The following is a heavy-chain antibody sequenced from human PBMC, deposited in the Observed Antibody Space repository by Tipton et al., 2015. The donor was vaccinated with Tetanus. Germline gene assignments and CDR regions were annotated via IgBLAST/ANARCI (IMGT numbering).Heavy chain of an antibody. CDR1: GGSISDKKNY. CDR2: IYFKGDT. J-gene: IGHJ5*02. CDR3: ARHLYGYWFDP. V-gene: IGHV4-39*02. D-gene: IGHD3-10*01. Sequence: TLSLTCTVSGGSISDKKNYWGWIRQAPGKGLEWIASIYFKGDTYYSPSLKSRLTIAVDTSQNLFSLTLTSVTAADTAIYYCARHLYGYWFDPWGQGAQVTVSS.